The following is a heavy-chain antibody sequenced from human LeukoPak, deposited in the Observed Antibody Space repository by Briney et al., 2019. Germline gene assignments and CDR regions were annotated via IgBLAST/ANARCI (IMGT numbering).Heavy chain of an antibody. CDR2: IIPIFGTA. D-gene: IGHD4-17*01. CDR3: AIWPTVSNHYFDY. Sequence: SVEVSCKASGGTFSSYAISWVRQAPGQGLEWMGGIIPIFGTANYAQKFQGRVTITADESTSTAYMELSSLRSEDTAVYYCAIWPTVSNHYFDYWGREPWSPSPQ. CDR1: GGTFSSYA. J-gene: IGHJ4*02. V-gene: IGHV1-69*01.